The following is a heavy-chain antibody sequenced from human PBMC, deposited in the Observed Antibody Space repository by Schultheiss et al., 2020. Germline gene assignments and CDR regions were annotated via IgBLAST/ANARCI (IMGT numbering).Heavy chain of an antibody. Sequence: GGSLRLSCAASGFTFSSYGMHWVRQAPGKGLEWVAVIWYDGSNKYYADSVKGRFTISRDNSKNTLYLQMNSLKTEDTAVYYCTTDYYGSGRPITYFDYWGQGTLVTVSS. J-gene: IGHJ4*02. CDR1: GFTFSSYG. V-gene: IGHV3-33*01. CDR3: TTDYYGSGRPITYFDY. D-gene: IGHD3-10*01. CDR2: IWYDGSNK.